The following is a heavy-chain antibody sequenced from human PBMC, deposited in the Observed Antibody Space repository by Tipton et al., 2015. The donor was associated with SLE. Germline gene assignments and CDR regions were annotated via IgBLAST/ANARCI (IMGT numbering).Heavy chain of an antibody. V-gene: IGHV4-4*07. CDR2: VYNKGGT. Sequence: TLSLTCSVSGGSITSYHWSWIRQPAGKGLEWIGHVYNKGGTDYNPSLKSRVTISVDTSKNQFSLKLSSVTAADTAVYYCARAVHGDSRVQHWGQGTLVTVSS. CDR3: ARAVHGDSRVQH. D-gene: IGHD3-10*01. CDR1: GGSITSYH. J-gene: IGHJ1*01.